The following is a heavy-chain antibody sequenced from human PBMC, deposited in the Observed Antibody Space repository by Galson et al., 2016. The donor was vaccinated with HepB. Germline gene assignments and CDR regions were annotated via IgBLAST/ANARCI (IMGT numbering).Heavy chain of an antibody. Sequence: SLRLSCAAPGFTVSSDYMNWVRQAPGKGLEWVSVIYSGGTTYYADSVKGRFTISRDNSENTVYLQMNSLRAEDTAVYYCARDPGARSGMNVWGQGTTVTVSS. J-gene: IGHJ6*02. V-gene: IGHV3-53*01. CDR2: IYSGGTT. CDR1: GFTVSSDY. D-gene: IGHD3-10*01. CDR3: ARDPGARSGMNV.